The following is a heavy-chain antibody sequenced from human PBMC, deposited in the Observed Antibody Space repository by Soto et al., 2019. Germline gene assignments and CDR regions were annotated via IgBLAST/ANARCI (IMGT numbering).Heavy chain of an antibody. J-gene: IGHJ6*02. Sequence: SETLSLTCTVSGRSMSGYYWSWIRQPAGERLEWIGRIYTSGTTDFNPSPKGRVTMSVDTSKNQFSLKLTSVTAADTALYYCAREGQMPQHFGMDVWGQGIQVTVSS. V-gene: IGHV4-4*07. CDR1: GRSMSGYY. CDR2: IYTSGTT. D-gene: IGHD3-3*01. CDR3: AREGQMPQHFGMDV.